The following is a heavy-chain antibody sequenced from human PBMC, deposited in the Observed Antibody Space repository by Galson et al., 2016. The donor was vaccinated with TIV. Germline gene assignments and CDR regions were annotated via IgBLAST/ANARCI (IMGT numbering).Heavy chain of an antibody. CDR3: PRAVGGNWFDP. CDR2: MNPYSGNT. V-gene: IGHV1-8*01. D-gene: IGHD3-16*01. Sequence: SVKVSCKASGYPFSGYWISWVRQAPGQGLEWMGWMNPYSGNTGYAQKFQGRVTMTRNTAISTAYMELNSLTSDDLAVYYCPRAVGGNWFDPWGQGTLVTVSS. J-gene: IGHJ5*02. CDR1: GYPFSGYW.